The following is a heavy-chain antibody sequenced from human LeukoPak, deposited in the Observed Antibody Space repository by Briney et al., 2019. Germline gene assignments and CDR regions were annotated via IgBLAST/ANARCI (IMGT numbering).Heavy chain of an antibody. CDR2: INPNSGGT. D-gene: IGHD2-15*01. J-gene: IGHJ5*02. Sequence: ASVKVSCKASGYTFTGYYMHWVRQAPGPGLEWMGWINPNSGGTNCAQRFQGRVTMTRDTSISTAYMELSGLRSDDTAVYYCARHGLGYCSGGSCSPSSATKYNWFDPWGQGTLVTVSS. CDR3: ARHGLGYCSGGSCSPSSATKYNWFDP. V-gene: IGHV1-2*02. CDR1: GYTFTGYY.